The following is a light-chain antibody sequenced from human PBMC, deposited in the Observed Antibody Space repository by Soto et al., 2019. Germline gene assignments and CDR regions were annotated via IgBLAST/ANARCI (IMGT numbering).Light chain of an antibody. CDR3: LCYITYPWT. J-gene: IGKJ1*01. Sequence: DIQMTQSPSTLSASVGDRVTITCRASQSCRNSLAWYQQKAGKAPTLLIYDASTLQSGVPSRFSGSGSGTEFSLTISSLQSEDFATYYCLCYITYPWTFGQGTKVDIK. CDR2: DAS. V-gene: IGKV1-5*01. CDR1: QSCRNS.